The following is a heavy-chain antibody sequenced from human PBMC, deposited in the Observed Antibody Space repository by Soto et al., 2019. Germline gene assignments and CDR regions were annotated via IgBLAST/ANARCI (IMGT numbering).Heavy chain of an antibody. Sequence: QVQLVQSGAEVKKPGSSVKVSCKASGGTFSSYAITWVRQAPGQGLEGMGGIIPIFGTANYAQKFQGRVTITADESTSTAYMELSSLRSEDTAVYYCARGVWKYYYDSSGYYPFDYWGQGTLVTVSS. CDR3: ARGVWKYYYDSSGYYPFDY. J-gene: IGHJ4*02. V-gene: IGHV1-69*01. CDR2: IIPIFGTA. CDR1: GGTFSSYA. D-gene: IGHD3-22*01.